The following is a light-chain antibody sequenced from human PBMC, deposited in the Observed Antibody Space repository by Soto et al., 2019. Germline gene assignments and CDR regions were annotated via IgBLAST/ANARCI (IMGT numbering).Light chain of an antibody. V-gene: IGKV3-11*01. CDR2: DAS. CDR1: QSVSSY. Sequence: EIVLTQSPATLSLSPGERATLSCRASQSVSSYLAWYQQKPGQAPRLLIYDASNRATDIPARFSGSGSGTDFTLTISSLEPEDCAVYYCLQRSGWPWTFGQGTKVEIK. CDR3: LQRSGWPWT. J-gene: IGKJ1*01.